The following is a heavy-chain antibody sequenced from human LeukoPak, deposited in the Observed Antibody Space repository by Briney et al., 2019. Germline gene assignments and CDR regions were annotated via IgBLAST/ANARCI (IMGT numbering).Heavy chain of an antibody. J-gene: IGHJ4*02. Sequence: SVTDSFKASGFTFTNSAMQWVRQARGQRLEWIGWIVVGSGNTNYAQKFQERVTITRDMSTSTAYMELSSLRSEDTAAYYCAASFVATIASADYWGEGTLVTVSS. D-gene: IGHD5-12*01. CDR3: AASFVATIASADY. CDR2: IVVGSGNT. CDR1: GFTFTNSA. V-gene: IGHV1-58*02.